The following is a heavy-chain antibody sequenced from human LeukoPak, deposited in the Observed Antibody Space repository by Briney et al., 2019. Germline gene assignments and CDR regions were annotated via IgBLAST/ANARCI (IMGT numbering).Heavy chain of an antibody. CDR2: IYWDDDK. CDR3: ARYYAIRGYSDLQWDY. J-gene: IGHJ4*02. D-gene: IGHD5-12*01. CDR1: GFSLSTSGVG. V-gene: IGHV2-5*02. Sequence: SGPTLVNPTQTLTLTCTFSGFSLSTSGVGVGWIRQPPGKALEWLALIYWDDDKRYSPSLKSRLTITKDTPKKQVVLRMTNMDPVDTATYYCARYYAIRGYSDLQWDYWGQGILVTVPS.